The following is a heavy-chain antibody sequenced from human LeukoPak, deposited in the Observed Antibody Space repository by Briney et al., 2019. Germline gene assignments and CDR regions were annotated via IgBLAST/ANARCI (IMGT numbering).Heavy chain of an antibody. CDR2: ISSSGDYK. CDR1: GFTFSSYT. Sequence: PGGSLRLSCAGSGFTFSSYTMNWVRQAPGKGLEWVSCISSSGDYKYYADSVKGRFTISRDNAKNSMYLQMNSLRAEDTAVYYCARDLYTSRWGSSWFDPWGQGTLVTVSS. V-gene: IGHV3-21*06. CDR3: ARDLYTSRWGSSWFDP. D-gene: IGHD3-16*01. J-gene: IGHJ5*02.